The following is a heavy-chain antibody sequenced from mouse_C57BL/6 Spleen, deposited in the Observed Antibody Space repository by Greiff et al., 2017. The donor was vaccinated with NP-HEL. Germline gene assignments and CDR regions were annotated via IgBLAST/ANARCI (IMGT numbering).Heavy chain of an antibody. J-gene: IGHJ1*03. CDR3: ARGGGLAHWYFDV. D-gene: IGHD3-3*01. V-gene: IGHV1-69*01. CDR1: GYTFTSYW. CDR2: IDPSDSYT. Sequence: QVQLKQPGAELVMPGASVKLSCKASGYTFTSYWMHWVKQRPGQGLEWIGEIDPSDSYTNYNQKFKGKSTLTVDKSSSTAYMQLSSLTSEDSAVYYCARGGGLAHWYFDVWGTGTTVTVSS.